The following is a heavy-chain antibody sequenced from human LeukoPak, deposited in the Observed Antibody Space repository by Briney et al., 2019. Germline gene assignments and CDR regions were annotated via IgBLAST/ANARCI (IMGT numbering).Heavy chain of an antibody. CDR1: GGSFSGYY. CDR2: INHSGST. V-gene: IGHV4-34*01. CDR3: ARGGPHYYYYYYTDV. Sequence: SETLSLTCAVYGGSFSGYYWSWIRQPPGKGLEWIGEINHSGSTNYNPSLKSRVTISVDTAKNQISLKLSSVTAADTAVYYCARGGPHYYYYYYTDVWGKGTTVTVSS. J-gene: IGHJ6*03.